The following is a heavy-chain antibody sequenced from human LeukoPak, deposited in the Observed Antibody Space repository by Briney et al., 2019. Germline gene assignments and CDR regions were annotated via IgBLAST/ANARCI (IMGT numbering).Heavy chain of an antibody. CDR3: FCESEPL. J-gene: IGHJ4*02. CDR2: IESKIDGGSI. V-gene: IGHV3-15*04. Sequence: PGGSLRLSCAASGFTFSGFTFSNAWMSWVRQAPGKGLEYVGRIESKIDGGSIDYGAPVKGRFIISRDDSKNTVFLQLNSLQTDDTAMYYCFCESEPLWGQGALVTVSS. D-gene: IGHD3-3*01. CDR1: GFTFSGFTFSNAW.